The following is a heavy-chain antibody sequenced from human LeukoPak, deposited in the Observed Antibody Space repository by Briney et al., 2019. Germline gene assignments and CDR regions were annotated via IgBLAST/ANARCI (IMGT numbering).Heavy chain of an antibody. CDR3: ARETYGRFDY. J-gene: IGHJ4*02. CDR1: GFTFSDYY. Sequence: GGSLRLSCAASGFTFSDYYMSWIRQAPGKGLEWVSYVSSSSTYTDYADYVKGRFTISRDNAKNSLFLQMNSLRAEDTAMYYCARETYGRFDYWGQGTLVTVSS. D-gene: IGHD4-17*01. CDR2: VSSSSTYT. V-gene: IGHV3-11*05.